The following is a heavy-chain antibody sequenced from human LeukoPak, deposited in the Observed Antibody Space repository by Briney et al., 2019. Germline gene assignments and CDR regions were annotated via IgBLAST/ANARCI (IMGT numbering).Heavy chain of an antibody. Sequence: ASVKVSCKASGYTFTSYYMHWVRQAPGQGLEWMGIINPSGGSTSYAQKFQGGVTMTRDVSTSTAYMELSSLRSEDTAVYYCARDRINTYYYDSSGPFDYWGQGTLVTVSS. CDR3: ARDRINTYYYDSSGPFDY. J-gene: IGHJ4*02. D-gene: IGHD3-22*01. CDR1: GYTFTSYY. CDR2: INPSGGST. V-gene: IGHV1-46*01.